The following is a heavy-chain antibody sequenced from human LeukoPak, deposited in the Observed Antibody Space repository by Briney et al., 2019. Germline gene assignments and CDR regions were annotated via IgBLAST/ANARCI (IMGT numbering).Heavy chain of an antibody. CDR2: ISYDGRYK. CDR1: GFSFSAYA. Sequence: PGGSLRLSCAASGFSFSAYAMHWVRQAQGKGLEWVAVISYDGRYKDYGDSVRGRFTISRDNSKNTVYLQMNSLRGEDTAVYYCARNDYGGSVGYWGQGTLVTVSS. D-gene: IGHD4-23*01. V-gene: IGHV3-30*04. J-gene: IGHJ4*02. CDR3: ARNDYGGSVGY.